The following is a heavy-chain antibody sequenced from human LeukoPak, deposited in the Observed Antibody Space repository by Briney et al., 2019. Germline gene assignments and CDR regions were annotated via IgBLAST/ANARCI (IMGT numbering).Heavy chain of an antibody. Sequence: GGSLRLSCAASGFTFSGYWTHWVRQAPGKGLVWVSRTNPDGSTTTYADSVKGRFTISRDNAKNTLYLQMNSLRAEDTALYYCARETPRGGRYYFDYWGQGALVTVSS. CDR1: GFTFSGYW. CDR3: ARETPRGGRYYFDY. J-gene: IGHJ4*02. V-gene: IGHV3-74*03. CDR2: TNPDGSTT. D-gene: IGHD3-10*01.